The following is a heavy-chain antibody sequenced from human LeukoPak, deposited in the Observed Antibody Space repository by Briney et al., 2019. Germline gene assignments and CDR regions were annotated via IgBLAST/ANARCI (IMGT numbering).Heavy chain of an antibody. D-gene: IGHD3-3*01. V-gene: IGHV1-69*13. Sequence: SVKVSCKASGGTFSSYAISWVRQAPGQGLEWMGGIIPIFGTANYAQKFQGRVTITADESTSTAYMELSSLRSEDTAVYYCARAGVLRFLEWPGWGQGTLVTVSS. J-gene: IGHJ4*02. CDR1: GGTFSSYA. CDR3: ARAGVLRFLEWPG. CDR2: IIPIFGTA.